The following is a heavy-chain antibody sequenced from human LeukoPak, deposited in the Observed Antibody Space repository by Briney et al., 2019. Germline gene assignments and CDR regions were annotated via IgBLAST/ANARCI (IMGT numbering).Heavy chain of an antibody. CDR3: ARRGDGGYNCGFDY. CDR2: IYHVGST. D-gene: IGHD5-24*01. Sequence: PAETLSLTCAASGFSISSDYFSGWRRPPAERRLEFSWIIYHVGSTYYDASLKSRVTMSVDTSKNTLSLKMSTVTAADTAVYYGARRGDGGYNCGFDYWGQSTLVSVS. CDR1: GFSISSDYF. J-gene: IGHJ4*02. V-gene: IGHV4-38-2*01.